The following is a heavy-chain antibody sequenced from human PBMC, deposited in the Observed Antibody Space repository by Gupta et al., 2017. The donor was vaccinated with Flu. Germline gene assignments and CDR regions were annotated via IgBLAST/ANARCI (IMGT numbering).Heavy chain of an antibody. CDR1: GGSMIGASYY. CDR2: IFYTGST. D-gene: IGHD3-10*01. J-gene: IGHJ5*02. V-gene: IGHV4-39*01. Sequence: QLQLQESGPPLVKPSETLSLTCSVSGGSMIGASYYWAWIRQPPGQGLEWIATIFYTGSTYYNPSLKSRATISVDTSKNQFSLKLTSVTAADTAVYYCSRELLWFGDNKFDPWGQGTLVTVSS. CDR3: SRELLWFGDNKFDP.